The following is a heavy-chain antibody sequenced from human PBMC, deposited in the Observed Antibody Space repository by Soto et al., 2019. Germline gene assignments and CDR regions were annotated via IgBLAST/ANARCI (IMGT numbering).Heavy chain of an antibody. J-gene: IGHJ5*02. CDR2: ISSSSSTI. CDR1: GFTFSSYS. Sequence: GGSLRLSCAASGFTFSSYSMNWVRQAPGKGLEWVSYISSSSSTIYYADSVKGRFTISRDNAKNSLYLQMNSLRAEDTAVYYCARGHDYAENWFDPWGQGTLVTVSS. V-gene: IGHV3-48*01. CDR3: ARGHDYAENWFDP. D-gene: IGHD4-17*01.